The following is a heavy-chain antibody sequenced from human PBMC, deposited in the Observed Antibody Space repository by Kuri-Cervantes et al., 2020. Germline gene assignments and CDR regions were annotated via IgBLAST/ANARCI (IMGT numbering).Heavy chain of an antibody. J-gene: IGHJ4*02. V-gene: IGHV3-7*01. CDR1: GFTFSRSW. Sequence: GESLKISCAASGFTFSRSWMSWVRQAPGKGLEWVANINQDGSDKYYADSVMGRFTVSRDTSKNTLFLQMNSLRPEDTAVYHCANECGGGCSGDYWGQGTLVTVSS. CDR2: INQDGSDK. D-gene: IGHD2-21*02. CDR3: ANECGGGCSGDY.